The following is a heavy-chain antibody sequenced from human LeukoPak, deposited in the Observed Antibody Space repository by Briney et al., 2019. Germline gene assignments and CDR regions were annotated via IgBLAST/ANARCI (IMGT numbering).Heavy chain of an antibody. CDR2: INHSGST. CDR3: ARGGPRVGRSGERIYYYYYMDV. Sequence: SETLSLTCAVYGGSFSGYYWSWIRQPPGKGLEWIGEINHSGSTNYNPSLKSRVTIPVDTSKNQFSLKLSSVTAADTAVYYCARGGPRVGRSGERIYYYYYMDVWGKGTTVTVSS. V-gene: IGHV4-34*01. CDR1: GGSFSGYY. J-gene: IGHJ6*03. D-gene: IGHD3-3*01.